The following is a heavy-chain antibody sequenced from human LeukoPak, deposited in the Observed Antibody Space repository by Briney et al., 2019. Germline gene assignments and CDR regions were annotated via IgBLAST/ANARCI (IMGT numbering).Heavy chain of an antibody. CDR3: AKLWRGSHPRYFDH. J-gene: IGHJ4*02. V-gene: IGHV3-23*01. Sequence: GGSLRLSCAASGFSFSSYAMSWVRQAPGKGLEWVSTITDSGGTTFYADSVRGRYTISRDNFKDTVYLQMNSLRAEDTAIYYCAKLWRGSHPRYFDHWGQGTLVTVSS. D-gene: IGHD1-26*01. CDR1: GFSFSSYA. CDR2: ITDSGGTT.